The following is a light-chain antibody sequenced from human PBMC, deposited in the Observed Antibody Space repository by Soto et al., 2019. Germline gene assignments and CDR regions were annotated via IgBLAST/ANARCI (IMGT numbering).Light chain of an antibody. CDR2: DAS. CDR3: QQYNSYSVWT. J-gene: IGKJ1*01. V-gene: IGKV1-5*01. CDR1: QSISRW. Sequence: DIQMTQSPSTLSASVGDRVTITCRASQSISRWLAWYQQKPGKAPKLLTYDASNLESGVPSRYSCSGSGTEFPLTISCLQPDDFATYYCQQYNSYSVWTFGQGTKVEIK.